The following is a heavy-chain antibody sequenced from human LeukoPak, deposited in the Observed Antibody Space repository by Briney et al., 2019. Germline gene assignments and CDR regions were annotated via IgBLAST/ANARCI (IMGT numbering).Heavy chain of an antibody. Sequence: GWSLKLSCAASGFTFSGSDIHWVRQASGKGLEWVGRISYETYTYATAYGASVKGRFTISRDDSKNTAYLQMNSLKTEDTAVYYCTRAYYDTSGDYHYGDSWGQGTLVTVSS. CDR1: GFTFSGSD. J-gene: IGHJ4*02. CDR3: TRAYYDTSGDYHYGDS. D-gene: IGHD3-22*01. V-gene: IGHV3-73*01. CDR2: ISYETYTYAT.